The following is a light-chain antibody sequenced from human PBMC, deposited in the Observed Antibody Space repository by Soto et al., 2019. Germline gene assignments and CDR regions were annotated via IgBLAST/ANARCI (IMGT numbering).Light chain of an antibody. CDR1: QSVSSW. CDR2: KAS. Sequence: DIQMTQSPSTLSASVGDRVTIACRASQSVSSWLAWYQQRPGKAPKLLISKASTLETGVPSRFSGGGSGTEFTLIISSLQPDDFATYSCQQYHSFPHTFGVGTKVDIK. CDR3: QQYHSFPHT. V-gene: IGKV1-5*03. J-gene: IGKJ4*01.